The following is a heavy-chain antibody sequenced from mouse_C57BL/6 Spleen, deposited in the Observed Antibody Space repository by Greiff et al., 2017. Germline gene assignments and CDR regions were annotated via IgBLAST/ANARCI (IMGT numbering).Heavy chain of an antibody. CDR1: GYTFTSYD. CDR3: AESGIYDYGPHYAMDY. D-gene: IGHD2-4*01. CDR2: IYPRDGST. V-gene: IGHV1-85*01. J-gene: IGHJ4*01. Sequence: VQLQQSGPELVKPGASVKLSCKASGYTFTSYDINWVKQRPGQGLEWIGWIYPRDGSTKYNEKFKGKATLTVDTASSTAYMELHSLTSEDSAVYFCAESGIYDYGPHYAMDYWGQGTSVTVSS.